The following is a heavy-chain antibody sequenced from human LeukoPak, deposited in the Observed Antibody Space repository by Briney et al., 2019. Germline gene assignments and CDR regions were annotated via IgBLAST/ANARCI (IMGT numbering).Heavy chain of an antibody. CDR3: ARNSYYYQTHDT. D-gene: IGHD3-10*01. J-gene: IGHJ5*02. CDR1: GRSISDYY. V-gene: IGHV4-59*08. CDR2: IHSSGSA. Sequence: PSETLSLTCTASGRSISDYYWSWIRQPPGKGLEWIGYIHSSGSANYKPSLKSRVTISVDTSKNQCSLKVSSVTAADTAKYYCARNSYYYQTHDTWGQGTLVTVSS.